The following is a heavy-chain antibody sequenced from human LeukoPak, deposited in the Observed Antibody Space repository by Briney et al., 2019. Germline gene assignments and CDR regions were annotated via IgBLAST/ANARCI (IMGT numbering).Heavy chain of an antibody. CDR2: INHSGST. Sequence: PSETLSLTCAVYGGSFSGYYWSWIRQPPGKGLEWIGEINHSGSTNYNPSLKSRVTISVDTSKNQFSLNLRTLTAADTAVYYCARQPGPGYCSGGSCYSPSEYYGMDVWGQGTTVTVSS. CDR3: ARQPGPGYCSGGSCYSPSEYYGMDV. J-gene: IGHJ6*02. V-gene: IGHV4-34*01. D-gene: IGHD2-15*01. CDR1: GGSFSGYY.